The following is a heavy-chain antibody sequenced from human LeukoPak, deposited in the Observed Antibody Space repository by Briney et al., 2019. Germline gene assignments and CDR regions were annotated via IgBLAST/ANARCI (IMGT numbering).Heavy chain of an antibody. CDR2: ISNNGGYT. Sequence: GGSLRLSCAASGFTFSSSAMSWVRQAPGKGLEWISAISNNGGYTYYADSVQGRFTISRDNSKSTLCLRMNSLRAEDTAVYYCAKQLGYCSDGSCYFPYWGQGTLVTVSS. D-gene: IGHD2-15*01. CDR3: AKQLGYCSDGSCYFPY. CDR1: GFTFSSSA. J-gene: IGHJ4*02. V-gene: IGHV3-23*01.